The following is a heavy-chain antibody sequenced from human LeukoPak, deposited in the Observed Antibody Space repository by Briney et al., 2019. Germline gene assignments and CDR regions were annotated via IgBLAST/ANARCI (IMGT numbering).Heavy chain of an antibody. Sequence: PGRSLRLSCAASGFTFTSYGMHWVRQAPGKGLEWVAVISYDGSNKYYTDSVKGRFTISRDDSKSTLYLQMNSLRAEDTAVYYCAREAGSQTPHFDSWGQGTLVTVSS. CDR3: AREAGSQTPHFDS. D-gene: IGHD6-13*01. CDR1: GFTFTSYG. CDR2: ISYDGSNK. V-gene: IGHV3-30*03. J-gene: IGHJ4*02.